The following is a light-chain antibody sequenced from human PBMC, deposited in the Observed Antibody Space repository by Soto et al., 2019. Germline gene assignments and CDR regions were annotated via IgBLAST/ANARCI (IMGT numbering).Light chain of an antibody. Sequence: LLTQSPAPLSLSPGESATLSCRASQSVINYLAWYQQKSGKAPRLRIYGSFSRDTGIQDRLSGSGSGTELTLTIRRMEPEDFEVYYCQQYGSLITCGPGTRLEIK. J-gene: IGKJ5*01. CDR3: QQYGSLIT. CDR2: GSF. CDR1: QSVINY. V-gene: IGKV3-20*01.